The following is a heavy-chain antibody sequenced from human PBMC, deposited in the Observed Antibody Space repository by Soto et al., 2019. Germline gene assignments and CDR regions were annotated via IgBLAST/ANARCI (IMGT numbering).Heavy chain of an antibody. V-gene: IGHV3-21*01. CDR2: ISSSSSSSYI. Sequence: GGSLRLSCAASGFTFSSYSMNWVRQAPGKGLEWVSSISSSSSSSYIYYADSVKGRFTISRDNAKNSLYLQMNSLRAEDTAVYYCAREVDTATNWGHYMDVWGKGTTVTVSS. D-gene: IGHD5-18*01. CDR1: GFTFSSYS. J-gene: IGHJ6*03. CDR3: AREVDTATNWGHYMDV.